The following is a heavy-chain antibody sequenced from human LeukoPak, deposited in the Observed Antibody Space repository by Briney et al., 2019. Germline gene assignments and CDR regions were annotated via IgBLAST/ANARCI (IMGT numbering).Heavy chain of an antibody. CDR2: MSYDRSDE. V-gene: IGHV3-30*03. J-gene: IGHJ3*02. Sequence: PGRSLRLSCAAPGSTFSSYGIHWVRQAPGKGLEWVAVMSYDRSDEYYVDSVKGRFTISRDNAKNSLYLQMNSLRAEDTAVYYCARVFDPPWELLNPHALDIWGQGTMVTVSS. CDR3: ARVFDPPWELLNPHALDI. CDR1: GSTFSSYG. D-gene: IGHD1-26*01.